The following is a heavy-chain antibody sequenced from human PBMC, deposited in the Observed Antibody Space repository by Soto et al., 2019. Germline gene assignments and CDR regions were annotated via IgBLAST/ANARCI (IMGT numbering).Heavy chain of an antibody. J-gene: IGHJ4*02. CDR3: ARAPDKYYFDS. V-gene: IGHV4-34*01. CDR1: GGSFNGYY. Sequence: SETLSLTCAVYGGSFNGYYLSWIRQPPGKGPEWIGDINHSGSTNYNPSLKSRVTISVDTSKNQFSLKLRSVTAADMAVFYCARAPDKYYFDSWGQGTLVTVYS. CDR2: INHSGST.